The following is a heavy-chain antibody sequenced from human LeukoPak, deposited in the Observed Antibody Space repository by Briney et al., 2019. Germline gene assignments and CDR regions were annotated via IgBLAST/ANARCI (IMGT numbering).Heavy chain of an antibody. D-gene: IGHD1-26*01. CDR2: ISCDGSNN. CDR3: ASPFRGADY. CDR1: GFTFSSFA. Sequence: GRSLRLSCVASGFTFSSFAMHWVRQAPGKGLEWVAVISCDGSNNYYADSVKGRFTISRDNAKNTLYLQMNGLSAEDTALYYCASPFRGADYWAREPWSPSPQ. J-gene: IGHJ4*02. V-gene: IGHV3-30*04.